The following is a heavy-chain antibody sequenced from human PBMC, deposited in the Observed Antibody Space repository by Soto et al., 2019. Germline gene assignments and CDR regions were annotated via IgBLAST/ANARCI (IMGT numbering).Heavy chain of an antibody. D-gene: IGHD2-15*01. CDR2: LSYGGTP. CDR1: GGPISSYS. J-gene: IGHJ6*02. CDR3: ARGFWATGGGNYYYSMDV. V-gene: IGHV4-59*13. Sequence: QGLLQESGPRLVKASESLSLTCTVSGGPISSYSWSCIRQTPEKGLEWIGYLSYGGTPNYNPSLESRVTITINTTATQFSLKLESLTAADTAVYYCARGFWATGGGNYYYSMDVWGQGTTVRVS.